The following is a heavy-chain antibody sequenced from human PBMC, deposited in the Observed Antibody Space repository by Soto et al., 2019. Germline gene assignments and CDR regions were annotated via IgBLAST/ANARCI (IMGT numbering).Heavy chain of an antibody. CDR2: IYYSGST. J-gene: IGHJ4*02. CDR1: GGSISSYY. V-gene: IGHV4-59*01. CDR3: SRVGGYYGDYPNFDY. Sequence: PSETLSLTCTVSGGSISSYYWSWIRQPPGKGLEWIGNIYYSGSTNYNPSLKSRVTISVDTSKNQFSLKLRSVTAADTAVYYCSRVGGYYGDYPNFDYWGQGTRVTVSS. D-gene: IGHD4-17*01.